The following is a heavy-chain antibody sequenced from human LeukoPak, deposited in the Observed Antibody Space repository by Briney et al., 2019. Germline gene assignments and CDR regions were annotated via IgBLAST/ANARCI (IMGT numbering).Heavy chain of an antibody. Sequence: SVKVSCKASGGTFSSYAISWVRQAPGQGLEWMGGIIPIFGTANYAQKFQGRVTITTDESTSTAYMELSSLRSEDTAVYYCARESPIFGVVTSFDYWGQGTLVNVSS. CDR3: ARESPIFGVVTSFDY. CDR2: IIPIFGTA. V-gene: IGHV1-69*05. CDR1: GGTFSSYA. D-gene: IGHD3-3*01. J-gene: IGHJ4*02.